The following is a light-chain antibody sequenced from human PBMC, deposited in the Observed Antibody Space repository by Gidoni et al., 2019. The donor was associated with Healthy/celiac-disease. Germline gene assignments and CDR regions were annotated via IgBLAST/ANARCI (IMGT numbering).Light chain of an antibody. CDR3: QQLNSLPLT. CDR2: AAS. CDR1: QGISSY. J-gene: IGKJ4*01. V-gene: IGKV1-9*01. Sequence: DIQLTQSPSFLSASVGDRVTITCRASQGISSYLAWYQQKPGKAPKLLIYAASTLQSGVPSRVSGSGSGTEFTLTISSLQHEDFATYYCQQLNSLPLTFGGGTKVEIK.